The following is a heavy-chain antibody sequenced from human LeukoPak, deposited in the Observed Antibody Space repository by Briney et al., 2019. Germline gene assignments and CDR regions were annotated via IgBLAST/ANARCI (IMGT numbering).Heavy chain of an antibody. V-gene: IGHV4-59*13. Sequence: SETLSLTCTVSGDSISSNYGSWIRQPPGKGLGWLGYIYNSGSTKYNPSLKSRVTISVDTSKNLFSLKLTSVTAADTAMYYCATCRDEFGDYGFTSWGQGTLVTVSS. CDR2: IYNSGST. CDR3: ATCRDEFGDYGFTS. J-gene: IGHJ5*02. D-gene: IGHD4-17*01. CDR1: GDSISSNY.